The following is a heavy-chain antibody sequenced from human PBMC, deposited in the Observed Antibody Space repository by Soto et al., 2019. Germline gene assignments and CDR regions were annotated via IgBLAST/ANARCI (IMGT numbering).Heavy chain of an antibody. V-gene: IGHV4-30-4*01. D-gene: IGHD1-7*01. J-gene: IGHJ6*02. CDR2: IYYSGST. CDR1: GGSISSGDYY. CDR3: LTGTTPYYYYGMDV. Sequence: TLSLTCTVSGGSISSGDYYWSWIRQPPGKGLEWIGYIYYSGSTYYNPSLKSRVTISVDTSKNQFSLKLSSVTAADTAVYYCLTGTTPYYYYGMDVWGQGTTVTVSS.